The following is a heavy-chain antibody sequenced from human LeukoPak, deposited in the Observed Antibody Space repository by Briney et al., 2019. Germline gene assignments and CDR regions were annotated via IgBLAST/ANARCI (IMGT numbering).Heavy chain of an antibody. CDR1: GFTFSSYS. CDR3: ARDGGLGYSYGRFGY. CDR2: ISSSSTI. J-gene: IGHJ4*02. D-gene: IGHD5-18*01. V-gene: IGHV3-48*01. Sequence: GGSLRLSCAASGFTFSSYSMNWVRQAPGKGLEWVSYISSSSTIYYADSVKGRFTISRDNAKNSLYLQMNSLRAEDTAVYYCARDGGLGYSYGRFGYWGQGTLVTVSS.